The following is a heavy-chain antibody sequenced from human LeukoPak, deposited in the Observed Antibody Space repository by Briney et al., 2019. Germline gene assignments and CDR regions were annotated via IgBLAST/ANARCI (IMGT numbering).Heavy chain of an antibody. CDR1: GGSISSYY. CDR2: IYTSGST. D-gene: IGHD3-3*01. V-gene: IGHV4-4*07. J-gene: IGHJ6*02. CDR3: ARDCDFWSGEYYYYGMDV. Sequence: SETLSLTCTVSGGSISSYYWSWIRQPAGKGLEWIGRIYTSGSTNYNPSLKSRVTMSVDTSKNQFSLKLSSVTAADTAVYYCARDCDFWSGEYYYYGMDVWGQGTTVTVSS.